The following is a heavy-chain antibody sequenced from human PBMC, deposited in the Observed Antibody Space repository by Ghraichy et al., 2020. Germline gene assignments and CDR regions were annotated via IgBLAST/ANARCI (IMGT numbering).Heavy chain of an antibody. D-gene: IGHD6-13*01. V-gene: IGHV3-11*06. Sequence: GGSLRLSCAASGFTFSDYYMSWIRQAPGKGLEWVSYISSSSSYTNYADSVKGRFTISRDNAKNSLYLQMNSLRAEDTAVYYCARGSYVRGIAAAGTRGAFDIWGQGTMVTVSS. CDR2: ISSSSSYT. CDR3: ARGSYVRGIAAAGTRGAFDI. CDR1: GFTFSDYY. J-gene: IGHJ3*02.